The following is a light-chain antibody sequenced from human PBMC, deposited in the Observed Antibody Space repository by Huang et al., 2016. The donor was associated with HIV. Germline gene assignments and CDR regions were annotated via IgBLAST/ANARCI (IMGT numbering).Light chain of an antibody. CDR2: GAS. J-gene: IGKJ3*01. CDR1: ESVGDT. Sequence: EIVMTQSPGTLSVSPGERATLSCRTTESVGDTLAWYQQRHGQAPRLLIFGASARAAGIPDGFSGSGSGTEFTLSISSLQSEDFAVYYCQQYNKWPKFTFGPGTRVDMK. V-gene: IGKV3-15*01. CDR3: QQYNKWPKFT.